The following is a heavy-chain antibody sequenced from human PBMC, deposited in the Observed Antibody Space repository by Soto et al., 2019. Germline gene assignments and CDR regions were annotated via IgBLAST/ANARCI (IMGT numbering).Heavy chain of an antibody. J-gene: IGHJ4*02. CDR2: ISYDGSNK. CDR3: ARVYRHYDFWSGYYDY. CDR1: GFTFSSYA. V-gene: IGHV3-30-3*01. D-gene: IGHD3-3*01. Sequence: QVQLVESGGGVVQPGRSLRLSGAASGFTFSSYAMHWVRQAPGKGLEWVAVISYDGSNKYYADSVKGRFTISRDNSKNTLYLQMNSLRAEDTAVYYCARVYRHYDFWSGYYDYWGQGTLVTVSS.